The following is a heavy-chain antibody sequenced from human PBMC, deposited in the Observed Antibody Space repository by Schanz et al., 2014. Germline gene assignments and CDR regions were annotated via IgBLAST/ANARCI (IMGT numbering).Heavy chain of an antibody. J-gene: IGHJ4*02. CDR3: ARDGVDAAAGGNY. V-gene: IGHV1-2*02. CDR1: GYSFSAHY. D-gene: IGHD6-13*01. CDR2: ISPYNGDT. Sequence: QGQLVQSGAEVKKPGASLKVSCKASGYSFSAHYLHWEREAPGQGLDWMGWISPYNGDTNYAQKFQGRVTITADKSTSTASMELSSLRSEDTAVYYCARDGVDAAAGGNYWGQGTLVTVSS.